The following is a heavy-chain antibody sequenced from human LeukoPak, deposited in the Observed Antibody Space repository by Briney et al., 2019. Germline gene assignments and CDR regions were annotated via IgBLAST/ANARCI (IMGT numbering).Heavy chain of an antibody. J-gene: IGHJ4*02. CDR1: GFTFSSHA. D-gene: IGHD1-20*01. CDR3: AKGGGMTGEDFDY. CDR2: ISASGGTT. V-gene: IGHV3-23*01. Sequence: GGSLRLSCTASGFTFSSHAMSWVRQAAGKRLEWVSSISASGGTTFHSGSVKGRFTISRDNSKKVLYLQMNSLRAEDTAVYYCAKGGGMTGEDFDYWGQGTLVTVSS.